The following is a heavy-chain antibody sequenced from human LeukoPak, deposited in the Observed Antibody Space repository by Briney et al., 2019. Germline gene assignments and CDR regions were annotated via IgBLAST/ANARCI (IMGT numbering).Heavy chain of an antibody. D-gene: IGHD5-24*01. V-gene: IGHV4-59*12. CDR1: GGSITNYY. J-gene: IGHJ4*02. CDR2: IHYGGNT. CDR3: VRRGDGYPYYFDY. Sequence: SETLSLTCTVSGGSITNYYWSWIRQPPGRGLEWIGYIHYGGNTDYNPSLKSRLTISVDTSKNQFSLKLSSVTAADTAVYYCVRRGDGYPYYFDYWGQGTLVTVSS.